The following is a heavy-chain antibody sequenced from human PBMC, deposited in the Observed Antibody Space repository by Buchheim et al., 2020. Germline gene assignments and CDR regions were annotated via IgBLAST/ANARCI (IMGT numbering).Heavy chain of an antibody. CDR2: ITRQATT. J-gene: IGHJ4*02. CDR1: GFSFSSYG. V-gene: IGHV3-33*03. CDR3: AKDHPSDGWPVFDY. D-gene: IGHD5-24*01. Sequence: QVQLVESGGGVVQPGRSLRLSCAASGFSFSSYGVHWVRQAPGKGLEWVAGITRQATTYYADSVKGRFIISRDNSKNTLYLEMNSLRSDDSALYYCAKDHPSDGWPVFDYWGQG.